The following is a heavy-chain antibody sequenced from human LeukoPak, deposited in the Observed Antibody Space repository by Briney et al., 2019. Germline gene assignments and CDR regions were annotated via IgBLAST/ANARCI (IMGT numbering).Heavy chain of an antibody. CDR1: GGTFSSYT. J-gene: IGHJ5*02. D-gene: IGHD3-10*01. CDR2: IIPILGIA. V-gene: IGHV1-69*02. CDR3: ASTVDYYGSRRLTTPNNWFDP. Sequence: SVKVSCKASGGTFSSYTISWVRQAPGQGPEWMGRIIPILGIANYAQKFQGRVTITADKSTSTAYMELSSLRSEDTAVYYCASTVDYYGSRRLTTPNNWFDPWGQGTLVTVSS.